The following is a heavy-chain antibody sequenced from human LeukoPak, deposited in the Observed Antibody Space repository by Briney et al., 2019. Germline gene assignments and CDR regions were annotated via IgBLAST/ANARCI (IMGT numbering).Heavy chain of an antibody. CDR1: GFTFSNAW. J-gene: IGHJ6*03. CDR2: ISGSGGST. D-gene: IGHD2/OR15-2a*01. V-gene: IGHV3-23*01. Sequence: GGSLRLSCAASGFTFSNAWMSWVRQAPGKGLEWVSAISGSGGSTYYADSVKGRFTISRDNSKNTLYLQMNSLRAEDTAVYYCAKVSAHYFYYYYYMDVWGKGTTVTVSS. CDR3: AKVSAHYFYYYYYMDV.